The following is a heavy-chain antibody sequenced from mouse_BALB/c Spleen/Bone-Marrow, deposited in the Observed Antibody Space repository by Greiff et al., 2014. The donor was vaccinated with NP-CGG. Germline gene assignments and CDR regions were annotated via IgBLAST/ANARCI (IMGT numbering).Heavy chain of an antibody. CDR3: VRDYNGYFDF. Sequence: EVQLVESGGDLVQPGGSLRLSCTTSGFTFTDYFMTWVRQPPGKALEWLGFIRNKPSGYTTEYNPSVKGRFSISRDNSQGIFYLQMNTLRAEDSAIYYCVRDYNGYFDFWGQGTTLTVSS. V-gene: IGHV7-3*02. CDR2: IRNKPSGYTT. D-gene: IGHD6-1*01. CDR1: GFTFTDYF. J-gene: IGHJ2*01.